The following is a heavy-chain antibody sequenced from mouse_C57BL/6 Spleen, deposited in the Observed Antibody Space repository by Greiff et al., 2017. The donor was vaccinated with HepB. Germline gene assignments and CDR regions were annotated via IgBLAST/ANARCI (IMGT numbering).Heavy chain of an antibody. J-gene: IGHJ4*01. CDR2: ISSGSSTI. CDR3: ANYGSTAMDY. V-gene: IGHV5-17*01. Sequence: EVKLVESGGGLVKPGGSLKLSCAASGFTFSDYGMHWVRQAPEKGLEWVAYISSGSSTIYYADTVKGRFTISRDNAKNTLFLQMTSLRSEDTAMYDCANYGSTAMDYWGQGTSVTVSS. D-gene: IGHD1-1*01. CDR1: GFTFSDYG.